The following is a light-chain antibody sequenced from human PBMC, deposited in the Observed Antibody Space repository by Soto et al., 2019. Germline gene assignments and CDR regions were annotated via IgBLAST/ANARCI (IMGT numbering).Light chain of an antibody. CDR1: QSVSSY. V-gene: IGKV3-11*01. J-gene: IGKJ5*01. CDR3: QQLFDSPIT. Sequence: EIVLTQSPATLSLSPGERATLSCRASQSVSSYLAWYQQKPGQTPRLLIYGASTRATGIPDRFSGSGSGTDFTLTITSLQPEDFATYYCQQLFDSPITFGQGTRREIK. CDR2: GAS.